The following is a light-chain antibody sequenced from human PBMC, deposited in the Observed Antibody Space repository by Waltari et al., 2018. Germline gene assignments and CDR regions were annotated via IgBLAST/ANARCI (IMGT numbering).Light chain of an antibody. V-gene: IGLV2-14*01. CDR3: TSFTSSATWV. CDR1: SSAIGAYKH. Sequence: QSALTQPASVSGAPGQSITIPCSGTSSAIGAYKHVTWYQQHPGQAPNLMIYEVSNRPSGVSNRFSGSKSGNTASLTISGLQADDESHYYCTSFTSSATWVFGGGTKVTVL. CDR2: EVS. J-gene: IGLJ3*02.